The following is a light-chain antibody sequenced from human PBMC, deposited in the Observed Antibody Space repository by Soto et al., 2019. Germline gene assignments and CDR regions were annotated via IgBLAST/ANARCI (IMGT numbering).Light chain of an antibody. CDR2: DND. CDR1: SSNIGKNY. CDR3: GTWDSSLSVV. J-gene: IGLJ2*01. Sequence: QSVLTQPPSVSAAPGQKVTISCSGSSSNIGKNYVFLYQQFPGTAPKLLIYDNDKRPSGIPDRFFGSKSGTSATLGITGLQTGDEADYYCGTWDSSLSVVFGGGTKLTVL. V-gene: IGLV1-51*01.